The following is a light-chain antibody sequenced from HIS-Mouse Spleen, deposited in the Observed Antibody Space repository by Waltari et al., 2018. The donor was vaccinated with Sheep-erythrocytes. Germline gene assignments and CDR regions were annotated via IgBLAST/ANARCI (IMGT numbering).Light chain of an antibody. CDR2: EVS. J-gene: IGLJ3*02. V-gene: IGLV2-8*01. CDR1: SSDVGGYTS. Sequence: QSALTQPPSASGSPGQSVTIPCPGTSSDVGGYTSVSWYQPHPGKAPKLMIYEVSKGPSGVPDRFSGSKSGNTASLTVSGLQAEDEADYYCSSYAGSNNWVFGGGTKLTVL. CDR3: SSYAGSNNWV.